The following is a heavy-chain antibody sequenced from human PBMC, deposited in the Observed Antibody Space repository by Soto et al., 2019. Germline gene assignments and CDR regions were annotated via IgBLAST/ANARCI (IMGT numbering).Heavy chain of an antibody. V-gene: IGHV4-59*01. Sequence: SETLSLTCTVSGGSISSYYWSWIRQPPGKGLEWIGYIYYSGSTNYNPSLKSRVTISVDTSKNQFSLKLSSVTAADTAVYYCATESVDTAMEHRIGMDVWGQGTTVTVSS. CDR1: GGSISSYY. CDR3: ATESVDTAMEHRIGMDV. J-gene: IGHJ6*02. D-gene: IGHD5-18*01. CDR2: IYYSGST.